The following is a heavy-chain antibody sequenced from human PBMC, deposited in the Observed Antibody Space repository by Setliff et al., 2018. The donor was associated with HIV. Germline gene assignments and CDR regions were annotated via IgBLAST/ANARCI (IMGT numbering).Heavy chain of an antibody. D-gene: IGHD4-4*01. CDR2: IKQDASEK. Sequence: GGSLRLSCAASGFTFSTYWMSWVRQAPGKGLEWVANIKQDASEKYFLDSVKGRFTISRDNAKNSLYLQMNSLRVEDTAVYYCARDSQTTPFDNWGQGTLVTVSS. CDR1: GFTFSTYW. J-gene: IGHJ4*02. CDR3: ARDSQTTPFDN. V-gene: IGHV3-7*01.